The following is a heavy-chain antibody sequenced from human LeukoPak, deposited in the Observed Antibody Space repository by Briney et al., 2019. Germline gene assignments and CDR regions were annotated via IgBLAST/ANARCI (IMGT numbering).Heavy chain of an antibody. Sequence: ASVKVSCKASGYTFTGYYMHWVRQAPGQGLEWMGWINPNSGGTNYAQKFQGRVTMTRDASISTACMELSRLRSDDTAVYYCARDLREGYCTNGVCSNWFDPWGQGTLVTVSS. J-gene: IGHJ5*02. CDR1: GYTFTGYY. V-gene: IGHV1-2*02. CDR2: INPNSGGT. D-gene: IGHD2-8*01. CDR3: ARDLREGYCTNGVCSNWFDP.